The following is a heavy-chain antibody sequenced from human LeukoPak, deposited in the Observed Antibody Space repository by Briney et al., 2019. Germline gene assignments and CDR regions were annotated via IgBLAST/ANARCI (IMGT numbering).Heavy chain of an antibody. J-gene: IGHJ5*02. CDR2: IYYSGST. D-gene: IGHD2-15*01. CDR3: ARLKRSLNWFDP. Sequence: PSQTLSLTCTVSGGSISSGGYYWSWIRQHPGKGLEWIGYIYYSGSTYYNPSLKSRVTTSVDTSKNQFSLKLSSVTAADTAVYYCARLKRSLNWFDPWGQGTLVTVSS. V-gene: IGHV4-31*03. CDR1: GGSISSGGYY.